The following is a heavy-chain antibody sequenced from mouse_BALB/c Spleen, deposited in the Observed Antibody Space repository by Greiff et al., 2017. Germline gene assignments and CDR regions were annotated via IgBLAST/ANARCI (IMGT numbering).Heavy chain of an antibody. CDR2: INPGSGGT. Sequence: QVQLQQSGAELVRPGTSVKVSCKASGYAFTNYLIEWVKQRPGQGLEWIGVINPGSGGTNYNEKFKGKATLTADKSSSTAYMQLSSLTSDDSAVYFCAREDSPYAMDYWGQGTSVTVSS. CDR3: AREDSPYAMDY. J-gene: IGHJ4*01. V-gene: IGHV1-54*01. CDR1: GYAFTNYL.